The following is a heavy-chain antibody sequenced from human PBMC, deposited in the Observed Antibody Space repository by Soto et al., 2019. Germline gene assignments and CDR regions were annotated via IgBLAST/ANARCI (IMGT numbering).Heavy chain of an antibody. Sequence: SETLSLTCTVSGGSISSGGYYWSWIRQHPGKGLEWIGYIYYSGSTYYNPSLKSRVTISLDTSKNQFSLKLSSVTAADTAVYYCARGPTYNWFDPWGQGTLVTVSS. V-gene: IGHV4-31*03. CDR3: ARGPTYNWFDP. CDR1: GGSISSGGYY. CDR2: IYYSGST. J-gene: IGHJ5*02.